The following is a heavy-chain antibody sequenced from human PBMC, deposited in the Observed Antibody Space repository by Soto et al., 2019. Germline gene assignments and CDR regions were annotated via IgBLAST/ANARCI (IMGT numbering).Heavy chain of an antibody. J-gene: IGHJ6*03. D-gene: IGHD2-2*01. CDR3: ASVGIVVIPAAKDYSYYYYMDV. Sequence: QVQLVQSGAEVKKPGASVKVSCKASGYSFTIYGISWVRQAPGQGLEWMGWISPDNGHTNYAQKLQGRVTMTTDTSTSTAYMELRSLRSDDTAVYYCASVGIVVIPAAKDYSYYYYMDVWGKGTTVTVSS. CDR1: GYSFTIYG. V-gene: IGHV1-18*01. CDR2: ISPDNGHT.